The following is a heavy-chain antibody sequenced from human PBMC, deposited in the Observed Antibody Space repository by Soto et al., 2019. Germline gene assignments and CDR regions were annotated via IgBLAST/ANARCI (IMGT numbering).Heavy chain of an antibody. CDR2: IYYSGST. V-gene: IGHV4-59*08. D-gene: IGHD4-17*01. CDR1: GGSISSYY. CDR3: ARVSAIQDYGDEMNDY. J-gene: IGHJ4*02. Sequence: SETLSLTCTVSGGSISSYYWSWIRQPPGKGLEWIGYIYYSGSTNYNPSLKSRVTISVDTSKNQFSLKLSSVTAADTAVYYCARVSAIQDYGDEMNDYWGQGTLVTVSS.